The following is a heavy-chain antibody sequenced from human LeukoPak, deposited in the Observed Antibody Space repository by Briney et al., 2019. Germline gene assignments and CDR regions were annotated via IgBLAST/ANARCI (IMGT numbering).Heavy chain of an antibody. D-gene: IGHD3-10*01. Sequence: SGTLSLTCAVSGGSISSSNWWSWVRQPPGKGLEWIGEIYHSGSTNYNPSLKSRVTISVDKSKNQFSLKLSSVTAADTAVYYCASKAYGSGRTFDYWGQGTLVTVSS. J-gene: IGHJ4*02. V-gene: IGHV4-4*02. CDR2: IYHSGST. CDR1: GGSISSSNW. CDR3: ASKAYGSGRTFDY.